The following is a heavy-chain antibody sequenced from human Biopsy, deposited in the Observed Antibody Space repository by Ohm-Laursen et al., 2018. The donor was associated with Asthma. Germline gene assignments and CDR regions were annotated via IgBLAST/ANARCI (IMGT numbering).Heavy chain of an antibody. Sequence: ASVKVSCKASGYTFTSYYIHWVRQAPGQGLEWMGRINPNGGGTHYAQKFQGRVTLTRDTSISTAYMDLSALTSDDTAVYYCARGQKSPGDRWFDPWGQGTLVTVSS. D-gene: IGHD7-27*01. CDR3: ARGQKSPGDRWFDP. V-gene: IGHV1-2*06. J-gene: IGHJ5*02. CDR1: GYTFTSYY. CDR2: INPNGGGT.